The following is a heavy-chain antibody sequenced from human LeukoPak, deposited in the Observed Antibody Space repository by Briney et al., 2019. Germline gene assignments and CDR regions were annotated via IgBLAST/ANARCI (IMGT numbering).Heavy chain of an antibody. J-gene: IGHJ4*02. CDR3: AGDYSSGSYRFDF. CDR2: IYSSGST. D-gene: IGHD3-10*01. V-gene: IGHV4-59*13. Sequence: SETLSLTCTVSYGSINSYYWSWIRQPPGKGLEWIGYIYSSGSTTYNPSLKGRVTMSVDTSKNQFSLKLTSVTAADTAVYYCAGDYSSGSYRFDFWGRGTLVTVSS. CDR1: YGSINSYY.